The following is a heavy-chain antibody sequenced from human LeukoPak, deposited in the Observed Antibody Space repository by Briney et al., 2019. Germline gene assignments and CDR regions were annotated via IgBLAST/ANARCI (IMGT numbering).Heavy chain of an antibody. D-gene: IGHD2-2*01. CDR3: ARALRDIAVVPALAY. V-gene: IGHV3-7*01. Sequence: GGSLRLSCAASRFTFSSYWMRWVRQAPGKGLEWVANIKQDGSEKYYVDSVKGRFTISRDNAKNSLYLQMNSLRAEDAAVYYCARALRDIAVVPALAYWGQRTLVTVSS. CDR2: IKQDGSEK. CDR1: RFTFSSYW. J-gene: IGHJ4*02.